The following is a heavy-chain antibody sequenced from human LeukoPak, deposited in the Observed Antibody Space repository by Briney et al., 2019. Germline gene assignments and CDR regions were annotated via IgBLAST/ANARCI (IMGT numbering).Heavy chain of an antibody. CDR1: GYTFTSYY. Sequence: ASVKVSCKASGYTFTSYYMHWVRQAPGQGLEWMGIINPSGGSTSYAQKFQGRVTMTRDMSTSTAYMELRSLRSDDTAVYYCARDASVYGDYDYWGQGTLVTVSS. J-gene: IGHJ4*02. D-gene: IGHD4-17*01. CDR3: ARDASVYGDYDY. CDR2: INPSGGST. V-gene: IGHV1-46*01.